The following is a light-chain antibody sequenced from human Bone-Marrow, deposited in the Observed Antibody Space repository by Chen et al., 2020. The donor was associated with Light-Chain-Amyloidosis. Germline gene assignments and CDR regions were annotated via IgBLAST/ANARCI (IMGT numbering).Light chain of an antibody. CDR2: AAS. J-gene: IGKJ5*01. CDR1: QSIRTY. Sequence: DVQMTQSPSSLSASVGDRVTITCRASQSIRTYLNWYQQKPGKAPKLLIYAASSLHFGVPSRFSGSGSGTDFTLTISSLQPEDYATYFCQHNYLTPITFGQGTRLEIK. CDR3: QHNYLTPIT. V-gene: IGKV1-39*01.